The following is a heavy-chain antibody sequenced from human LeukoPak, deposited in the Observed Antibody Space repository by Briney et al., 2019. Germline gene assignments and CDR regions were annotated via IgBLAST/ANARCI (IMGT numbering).Heavy chain of an antibody. CDR2: ISWNSGSI. V-gene: IGHV3-9*03. CDR3: AKGSRWLLFSDFDY. Sequence: GGSLRLSCAASGFTLDDYAMHWVRQAPGKGLEWVSGISWNSGSIGYADSVKGRFTISRDNAKNSLYLQMNSLRAEDMALYYCAKGSRWLLFSDFDYWGQGTLVTVSS. CDR1: GFTLDDYA. D-gene: IGHD2-15*01. J-gene: IGHJ4*02.